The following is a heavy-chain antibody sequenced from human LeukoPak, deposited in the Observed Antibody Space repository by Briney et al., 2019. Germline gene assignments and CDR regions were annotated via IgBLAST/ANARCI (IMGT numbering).Heavy chain of an antibody. V-gene: IGHV3-30*02. CDR1: GFRFSSYA. J-gene: IGHJ4*02. CDR3: AKRGTTWDLDY. D-gene: IGHD3-16*01. CDR2: IPYDGNTI. Sequence: GGSLRLSCGASGFRFSSYAMHWVRQAPGKGLEWVAVIPYDGNTIYYADSVKGRFTISRDYSKNTLHLQMNSLRAEDTAVHYCAKRGTTWDLDYWGQGTLVTVSS.